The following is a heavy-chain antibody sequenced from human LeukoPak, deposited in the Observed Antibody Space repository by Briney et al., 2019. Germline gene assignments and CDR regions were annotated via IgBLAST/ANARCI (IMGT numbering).Heavy chain of an antibody. CDR3: ARGAGYCSSTSCQLDY. V-gene: IGHV3-20*04. D-gene: IGHD2-2*01. J-gene: IGHJ4*02. Sequence: PGGSLRLSCAASGFTFDGYGMSWVRQAPGKGLEWVSGINWNGGSTGYADSVKGRFTISRDNAKNSLYLQMNSLRAEDTALYYCARGAGYCSSTSCQLDYWGQGTLVTVSS. CDR2: INWNGGST. CDR1: GFTFDGYG.